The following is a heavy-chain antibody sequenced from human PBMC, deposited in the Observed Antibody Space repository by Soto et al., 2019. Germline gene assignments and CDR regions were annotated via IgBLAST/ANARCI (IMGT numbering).Heavy chain of an antibody. J-gene: IGHJ6*02. CDR3: ARRRSYYYGMDV. CDR1: GFTVSSNY. V-gene: IGHV3-53*01. Sequence: PGGSLRLSCAASGFTVSSNYMSWVRQAPGKGLEWVSVIYSGGSTYYADSVKGRFTISRDNSKNTLYLQMNSLRAEDTAVYYCARRRSYYYGMDVWGQGTTVTVS. CDR2: IYSGGST.